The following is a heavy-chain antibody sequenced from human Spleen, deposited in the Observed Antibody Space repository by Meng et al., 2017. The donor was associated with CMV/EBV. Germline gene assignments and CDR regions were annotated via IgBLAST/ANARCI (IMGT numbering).Heavy chain of an antibody. CDR1: GYIFTRYY. D-gene: IGHD1-26*01. CDR3: ARDGWDQAYYYYYYGMDV. J-gene: IGHJ6*02. Sequence: ASVKVSCKASGYIFTRYYMHWVRQAPGQGLEWMGIINPSGGSTSYAQKFQGRVTMTRDTSTSTAYMELRSLRSDDTAVYYCARDGWDQAYYYYYYGMDVWGQGTTVTVSS. CDR2: INPSGGST. V-gene: IGHV1-46*01.